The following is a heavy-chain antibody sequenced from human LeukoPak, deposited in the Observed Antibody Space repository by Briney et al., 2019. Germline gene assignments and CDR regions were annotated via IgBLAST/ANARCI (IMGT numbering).Heavy chain of an antibody. Sequence: PSETLSLTCTVSGGSISSSSYYWGWIRQPPGKGLEWIGSIYYSGSTYYNPSLKSRVTISVDTSKNQFSLKLSSVTAADTAAYYCARGGARLTAYYVKGIDYWGQGTLVTVSS. J-gene: IGHJ4*02. CDR3: ARGGARLTAYYVKGIDY. CDR1: GGSISSSSYY. D-gene: IGHD3-9*01. CDR2: IYYSGST. V-gene: IGHV4-39*01.